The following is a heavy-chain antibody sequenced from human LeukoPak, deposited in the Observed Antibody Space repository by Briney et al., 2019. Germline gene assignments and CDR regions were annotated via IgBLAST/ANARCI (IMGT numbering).Heavy chain of an antibody. V-gene: IGHV3-30*02. CDR2: IRYDGSNE. Sequence: GGSLRLSCVASGFTFSNYAMSWVRQAPGKGLEWVAFIRYDGSNEYYADSVKGRFTISKDNSKNTLYLQMNSLRAEDTAVYYCAKQRGSSSSGGDYWGQGTLVTVSS. J-gene: IGHJ4*02. CDR1: GFTFSNYA. CDR3: AKQRGSSSSGGDY. D-gene: IGHD6-6*01.